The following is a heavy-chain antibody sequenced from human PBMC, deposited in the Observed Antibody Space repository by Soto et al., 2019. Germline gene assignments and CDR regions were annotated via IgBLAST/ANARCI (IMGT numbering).Heavy chain of an antibody. V-gene: IGHV1-69*16. D-gene: IGHD2-2*01. Sequence: GASVKVSCKASGGTFSSYTISWVRQAPGQGLEWMGRIIPILGIANYAQKFQGRVTITTDASTSTAYMELSSLRSEDTAVYYCARDGGIVVVPAAILDYYYYMDVWGKGTTVTVSS. CDR3: ARDGGIVVVPAAILDYYYYMDV. CDR2: IIPILGIA. J-gene: IGHJ6*03. CDR1: GGTFSSYT.